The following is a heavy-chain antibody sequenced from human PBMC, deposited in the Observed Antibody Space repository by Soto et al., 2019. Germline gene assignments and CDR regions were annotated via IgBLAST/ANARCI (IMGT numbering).Heavy chain of an antibody. D-gene: IGHD6-13*01. V-gene: IGHV4-59*08. CDR1: GGSISSYY. J-gene: IGHJ6*02. Sequence: PSETLSLTCTVSGGSISSYYLSWIRQHPGKGLEWIGYIYYSGSTNYNPSLKSRVTISVDTSKNQFSLKLSSVTAADTAVYYCARLLAGYSSSGYYYYGMGVWGQGTTVTVSS. CDR2: IYYSGST. CDR3: ARLLAGYSSSGYYYYGMGV.